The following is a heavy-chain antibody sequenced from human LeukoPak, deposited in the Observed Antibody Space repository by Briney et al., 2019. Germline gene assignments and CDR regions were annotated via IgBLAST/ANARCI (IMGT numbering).Heavy chain of an antibody. Sequence: ASVKVSFKASGYTFRNCGISWVRQAPGQGLEWMVWISAYNGDTNYAQNLQGRVTMTTDTSTSTAYMELRSLRSDDTAVYYCARHYCSGGSCYDDAFDIWGQGTMVTVSS. CDR1: GYTFRNCG. CDR2: ISAYNGDT. J-gene: IGHJ3*02. V-gene: IGHV1-18*01. D-gene: IGHD2-15*01. CDR3: ARHYCSGGSCYDDAFDI.